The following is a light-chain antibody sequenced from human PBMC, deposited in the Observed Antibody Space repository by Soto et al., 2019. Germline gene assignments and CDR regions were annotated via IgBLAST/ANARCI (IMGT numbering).Light chain of an antibody. CDR3: TSYATGTAYV. CDR1: SSDVGGYNR. Sequence: QSVLTQPPSVSGSPGQSVTISCTGTSSDVGGYNRVSWYQQPPGKAPKLLIYDVSNRPSGGSTRFSGSKSGNTASLTISGLQADDEADYYCTSYATGTAYVFGTGTKVTVL. CDR2: DVS. V-gene: IGLV2-18*02. J-gene: IGLJ1*01.